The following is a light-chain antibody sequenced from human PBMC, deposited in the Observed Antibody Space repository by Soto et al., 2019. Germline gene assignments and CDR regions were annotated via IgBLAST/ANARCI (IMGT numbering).Light chain of an antibody. CDR3: QQSYSLPPTWT. CDR1: RSISSY. V-gene: IGKV1-39*01. CDR2: AAS. J-gene: IGKJ1*01. Sequence: DIQMTQSPSSLSASVGDRVTITCRASRSISSYLNWYQQKPGKAPKLLIYAASSLQSGVPSRFSGSGSGTEFTLTISSLQPEDFATYYCQQSYSLPPTWTFGPGTKVEIK.